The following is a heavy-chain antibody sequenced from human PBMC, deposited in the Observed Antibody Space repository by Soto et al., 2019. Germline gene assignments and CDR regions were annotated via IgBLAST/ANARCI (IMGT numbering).Heavy chain of an antibody. Sequence: PGGSLRLSCAASGFTFSDYYMSWIRQAPGKGLEWVSYISSSGSTIYYADSVKGRFTISRDNVKNSLDLQMNSLRAEDTAVYYCARIRDYGDYHDAFDIWGQGTMVTVSS. CDR2: ISSSGSTI. CDR1: GFTFSDYY. V-gene: IGHV3-11*01. J-gene: IGHJ3*02. D-gene: IGHD4-17*01. CDR3: ARIRDYGDYHDAFDI.